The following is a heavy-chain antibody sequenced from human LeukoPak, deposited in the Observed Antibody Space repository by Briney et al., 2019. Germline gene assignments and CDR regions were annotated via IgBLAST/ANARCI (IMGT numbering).Heavy chain of an antibody. D-gene: IGHD6-19*01. CDR3: ARAGIAVAGMGGWFDP. Sequence: SETLSLTCTVSGGSISSYYWSWIRQPPGKGLEWIGYIYYSGSTNYNPPLKSRVTISVDTSKNQFSLKLSSVTAADTAVYYCARAGIAVAGMGGWFDPWGQGTLVTVSS. J-gene: IGHJ5*02. CDR2: IYYSGST. CDR1: GGSISSYY. V-gene: IGHV4-59*12.